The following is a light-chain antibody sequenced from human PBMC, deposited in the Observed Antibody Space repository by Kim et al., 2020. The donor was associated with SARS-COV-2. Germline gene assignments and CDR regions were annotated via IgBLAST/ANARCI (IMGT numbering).Light chain of an antibody. Sequence: SVKHTCPLRSGHSNYAIAWHQQQPQKGPRYLMKLNSDGSHDKGDGIPDRFSGASSGTERYLIISSLQSEDEADYYCQTWGTGIWVFGGGTQLTVL. CDR2: LNSDGSH. CDR3: QTWGTGIWV. V-gene: IGLV4-69*01. J-gene: IGLJ3*02. CDR1: SGHSNYA.